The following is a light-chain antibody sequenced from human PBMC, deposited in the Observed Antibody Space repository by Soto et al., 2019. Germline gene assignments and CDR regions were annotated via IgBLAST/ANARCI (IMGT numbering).Light chain of an antibody. CDR2: GNS. CDR3: QSYDSSLSVYV. V-gene: IGLV1-40*01. CDR1: SSDVGGYNY. Sequence: QSVLTQPASVSGSPGQSITISCTGTSSDVGGYNYVSWYQQHPGTAPKLLIYGNSNRPSGVPDRFSGSKSGTSASLAITGLQAEDEADYYCQSYDSSLSVYVFGTGTKVTVL. J-gene: IGLJ1*01.